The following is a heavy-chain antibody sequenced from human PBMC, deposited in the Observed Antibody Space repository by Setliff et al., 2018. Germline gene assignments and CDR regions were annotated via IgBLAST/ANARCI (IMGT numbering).Heavy chain of an antibody. J-gene: IGHJ1*01. CDR2: VYYSGYT. CDR3: ARVDFTMIQGVIGH. D-gene: IGHD3-10*01. V-gene: IGHV4-39*07. CDR1: GGSVSSASHY. Sequence: LSLTCTVSGGSVSSASHYWGWIRQAPGKAMEWIGSVYYSGYTYYKPSLQSRVTMSVDTSKNRFSLKLTSVTAADTAVYYCARVDFTMIQGVIGHWGQGTLVTVSS.